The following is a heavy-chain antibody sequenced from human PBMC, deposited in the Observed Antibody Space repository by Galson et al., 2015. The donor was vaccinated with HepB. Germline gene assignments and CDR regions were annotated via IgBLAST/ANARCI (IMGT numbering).Heavy chain of an antibody. CDR2: ISTTSDYI. J-gene: IGHJ5*02. CDR1: TFTLSRYS. Sequence: SLRLSCAASTFTLSRYSLNWVRQAPGKGLEWVSSISTTSDYIYYADSVKGRFTISRDNAKNSLYLQLNSLRAEDTAVYYCARDWGIAVTGTWWFDPWGQGTLVTVSS. D-gene: IGHD6-19*01. CDR3: ARDWGIAVTGTWWFDP. V-gene: IGHV3-21*01.